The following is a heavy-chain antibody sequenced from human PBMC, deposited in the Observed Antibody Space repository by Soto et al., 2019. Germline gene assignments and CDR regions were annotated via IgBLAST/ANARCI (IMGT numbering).Heavy chain of an antibody. D-gene: IGHD3-10*01. J-gene: IGHJ5*02. Sequence: PWGSLRLSCAAAGFSFESYAMTWVRQAPGKGLEWVSSISDSAAGKYYADSVKGRFTISRDNSKNTLYLQMNSLRADDTAVYYCAKYYGSGSFGPWGQGTLVTVSS. CDR2: ISDSAAGK. CDR1: GFSFESYA. V-gene: IGHV3-23*01. CDR3: AKYYGSGSFGP.